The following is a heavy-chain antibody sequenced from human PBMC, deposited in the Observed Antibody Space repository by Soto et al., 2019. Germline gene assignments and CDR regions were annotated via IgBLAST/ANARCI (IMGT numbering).Heavy chain of an antibody. J-gene: IGHJ6*02. CDR3: AIGRVGEVVGLAQTVTYYGMDV. CDR1: GGTFSSYA. V-gene: IGHV1-69*01. Sequence: QVQLVQSGAEVKKPGSSVKVSCKASGGTFSSYAISWVRQAPGQGLEWMGGIIPIFGTANYAQKFQGRVTITADESTSTDYMELSSLRSEDTAVYYCAIGRVGEVVGLAQTVTYYGMDVWGQGTTVTVSS. D-gene: IGHD2-15*01. CDR2: IIPIFGTA.